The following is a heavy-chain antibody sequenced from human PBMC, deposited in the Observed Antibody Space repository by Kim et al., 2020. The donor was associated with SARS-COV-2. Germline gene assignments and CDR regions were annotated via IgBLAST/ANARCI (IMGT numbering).Heavy chain of an antibody. CDR1: GGTFSNYA. V-gene: IGHV1-69*13. J-gene: IGHJ6*02. CDR3: ARTGWGSGGNSGYFHYNGMDV. CDR2: IIPIFGTV. D-gene: IGHD2-21*02. Sequence: SVKVSCKASGGTFSNYAISWVRQAPGQGLEWMGGIIPIFGTVNYAQKFQGRVTITADEFTSTAYMELSSLRSEDTAVYYCARTGWGSGGNSGYFHYNGMDVWGRGTSETVSS.